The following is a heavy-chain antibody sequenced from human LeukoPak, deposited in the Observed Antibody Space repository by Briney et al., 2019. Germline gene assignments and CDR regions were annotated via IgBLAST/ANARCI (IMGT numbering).Heavy chain of an antibody. CDR3: AKRGIVIRAVIIIGFHKEAYYFDY. CDR2: ISERGGST. J-gene: IGHJ4*02. V-gene: IGHV3-23*01. Sequence: GGSLRLSCVVSGITLSNYGMSWVRQAPGKGLEGVSGISERGGSTNYADSVKGRFIISRDTSKNTVYLQMNGLRVEDTAVYFCAKRGIVIRAVIIIGFHKEAYYFDYWGQGILVTVSS. CDR1: GITLSNYG. D-gene: IGHD3-10*01.